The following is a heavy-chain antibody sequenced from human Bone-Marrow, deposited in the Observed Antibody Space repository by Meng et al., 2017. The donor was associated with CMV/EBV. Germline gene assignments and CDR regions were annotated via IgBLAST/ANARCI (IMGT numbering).Heavy chain of an antibody. CDR2: IYYSGSI. V-gene: IGHV4-59*01. Sequence: SETLSLTCTVSGGSISGYYWSWIRQPPGKGLEWIAYIYYSGSINYNPSLMSRVTMSLDTSKNQFSLRLSSVTAADTALYYCARFGGLYYYDKQGTFDIWGQGTMVTVSS. CDR1: GGSISGYY. J-gene: IGHJ3*02. CDR3: ARFGGLYYYDKQGTFDI. D-gene: IGHD3-22*01.